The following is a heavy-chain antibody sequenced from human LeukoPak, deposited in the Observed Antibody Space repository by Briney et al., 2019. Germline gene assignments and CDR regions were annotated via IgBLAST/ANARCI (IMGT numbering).Heavy chain of an antibody. D-gene: IGHD3-3*01. CDR2: IFRGGST. Sequence: PSETLSLTCAVSGYSLSIAYYWGWIRQPPGKGLEWIGRIFRGGSTSYNPSLMSRLTMSMDTSKNQFSLQLTSVTAADTAVYYCARYDSRGSGSTQLEYWGQGILVTISS. CDR1: GYSLSIAYY. V-gene: IGHV4-38-2*01. J-gene: IGHJ4*02. CDR3: ARYDSRGSGSTQLEY.